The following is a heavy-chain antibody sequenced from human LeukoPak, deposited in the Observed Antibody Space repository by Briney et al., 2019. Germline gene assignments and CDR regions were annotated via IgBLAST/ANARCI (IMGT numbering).Heavy chain of an antibody. Sequence: ASVKVSCKASGYTFTSYDINWVRQATGQGLEWMGWMNPNSGNTGYAQKFQGRVTMTRNTSISTAYMELSSLRSEDTAVYYCARKHTSGWYISDYYYYMDVWGKGTTVTISS. CDR2: MNPNSGNT. V-gene: IGHV1-8*02. D-gene: IGHD6-19*01. J-gene: IGHJ6*03. CDR3: ARKHTSGWYISDYYYYMDV. CDR1: GYTFTSYD.